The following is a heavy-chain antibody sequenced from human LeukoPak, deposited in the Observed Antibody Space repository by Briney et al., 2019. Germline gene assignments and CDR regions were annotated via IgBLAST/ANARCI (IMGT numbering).Heavy chain of an antibody. D-gene: IGHD3-10*01. CDR2: ISTGSSHI. CDR1: GFTFSSYT. CDR3: ARVWWLWGETGSRNVLLWFGELIGMDAFDI. Sequence: PGGSLRLSCAASGFTFSSYTMNWVRQAPERGLEWVSSISTGSSHIYYADSVKGRFTISRDNAKNSLYLQMSSLRAEDTAVYYCARVWWLWGETGSRNVLLWFGELIGMDAFDIWGQGTMVTVSS. J-gene: IGHJ3*02. V-gene: IGHV3-21*01.